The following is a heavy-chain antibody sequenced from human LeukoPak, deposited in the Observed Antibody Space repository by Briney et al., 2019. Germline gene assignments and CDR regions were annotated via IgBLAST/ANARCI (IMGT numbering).Heavy chain of an antibody. D-gene: IGHD3-10*01. CDR1: GYIFTSYG. Sequence: ASVKVSCKASGYIFTSYGISWVRQAPGQGLEWMGWISAYNGNTNYAQKLQGRVTMTTDTSTSTAYMELRSLRSDDTAVYYCARVLMVRGVNNWFDPWGQGTLVTVSS. CDR3: ARVLMVRGVNNWFDP. V-gene: IGHV1-18*01. CDR2: ISAYNGNT. J-gene: IGHJ5*02.